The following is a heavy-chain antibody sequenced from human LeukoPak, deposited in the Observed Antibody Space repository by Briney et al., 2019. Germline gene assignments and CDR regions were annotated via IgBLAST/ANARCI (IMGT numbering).Heavy chain of an antibody. D-gene: IGHD4-17*01. V-gene: IGHV4-59*08. J-gene: IGHJ4*02. CDR3: ATYGDYTFDN. CDR1: GGSISSYY. Sequence: SETLSLTCTVSGGSISSYYWIWIRQPPGKGLEWIGYIFYSGSTNYNPSLKSRVAISVDTSKNQFSLKLSSVTAADTAVYYCATYGDYTFDNWGQGTLVTVSS. CDR2: IFYSGST.